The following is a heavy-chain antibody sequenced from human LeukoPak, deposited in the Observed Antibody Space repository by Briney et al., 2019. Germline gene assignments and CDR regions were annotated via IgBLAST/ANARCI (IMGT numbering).Heavy chain of an antibody. CDR2: ISYDGSNK. CDR1: GFTFGSYG. V-gene: IGHV3-30*19. CDR3: ARDILTGYFPDYYYYYGMDV. Sequence: GGSLRLSCAASGFTFGSYGMHWVRQAPGKGLEWVAVISYDGSNKYYADSVKGRFTTSRDNSKNTLYLQMNSLRAEDTAVYYCARDILTGYFPDYYYYYGMDVWGQGTTVTVSS. D-gene: IGHD3-9*01. J-gene: IGHJ6*02.